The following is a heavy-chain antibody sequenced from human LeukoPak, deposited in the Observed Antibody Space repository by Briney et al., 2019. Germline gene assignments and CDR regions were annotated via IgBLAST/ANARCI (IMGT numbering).Heavy chain of an antibody. CDR3: AKRRSGSVWRPPSFDS. CDR2: ISYSGGST. Sequence: PGGSLRLSCAASGFTFTTYVMSWFRQAPGKGLEWLSSISYSGGSTYYADSVKGRFTISRDNSKSTVYLQMNSLRVEDTAVYYCAKRRSGSVWRPPSFDSWGQGTLVTVSS. V-gene: IGHV3-23*01. D-gene: IGHD5/OR15-5a*01. J-gene: IGHJ4*02. CDR1: GFTFTTYV.